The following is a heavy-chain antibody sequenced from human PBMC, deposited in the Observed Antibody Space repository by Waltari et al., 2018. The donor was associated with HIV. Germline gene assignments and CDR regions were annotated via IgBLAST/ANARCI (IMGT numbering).Heavy chain of an antibody. CDR2: FDPEDGET. J-gene: IGHJ6*02. CDR3: ATENKSGSYFFYGMDV. CDR1: GYNFTDYY. D-gene: IGHD1-26*01. V-gene: IGHV1-69-2*01. Sequence: EVQLVQAGAEVKKPGATVKISCKVSGYNFTDYYMHWEQQAPGKGLEWMGLFDPEDGETIYAEKFQGRVTITADTSTDTAYMELSSLRSEDTAVYYCATENKSGSYFFYGMDVWGQGTTVTVSS.